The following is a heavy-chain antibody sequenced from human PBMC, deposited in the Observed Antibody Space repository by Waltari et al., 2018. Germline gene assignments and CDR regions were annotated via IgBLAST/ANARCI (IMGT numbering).Heavy chain of an antibody. CDR3: AKGRRSLAGAIDY. CDR2: ITYDGSIE. Sequence: QVQLGESGGGVVQPGRSLRLSCAASGFTFSSYGMHWVRQAPGKGREGGAVITYDGSIEYYEDSVKGRFTISRDNSKNTLYLQMNSLRVEDTAVYYCAKGRRSLAGAIDYWGQGTLVTVSS. D-gene: IGHD6-6*01. CDR1: GFTFSSYG. V-gene: IGHV3-30*18. J-gene: IGHJ4*02.